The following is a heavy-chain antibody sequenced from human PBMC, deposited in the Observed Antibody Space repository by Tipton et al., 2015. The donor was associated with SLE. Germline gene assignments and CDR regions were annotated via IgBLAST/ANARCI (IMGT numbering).Heavy chain of an antibody. Sequence: TLSLTCTVSGGSISSHYWSWIRQPPGKGLEWIGSIYYSGSTYYNPSLKSRITISVDTAKNQFSMKLSSVTAADTAVYYCARWELHGGEFDYWGQGSLVIVSS. D-gene: IGHD1-26*01. CDR3: ARWELHGGEFDY. CDR2: IYYSGST. J-gene: IGHJ4*02. CDR1: GGSISSHY. V-gene: IGHV4-59*05.